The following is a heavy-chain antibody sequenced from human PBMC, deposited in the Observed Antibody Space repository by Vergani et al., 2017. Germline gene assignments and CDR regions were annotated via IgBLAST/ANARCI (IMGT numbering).Heavy chain of an antibody. CDR3: ATVKAGYSSSWNTLDYFDY. D-gene: IGHD6-13*01. CDR2: FDPEDGET. J-gene: IGHJ4*02. CDR1: GYTLTELS. V-gene: IGHV1-24*01. Sequence: QVQLVQSGAEVKKPGASVKVSCKVSGYTLTELSMHWVRQAPGKGLEWMGGFDPEDGETIYAQKFQGRVTMTEDTSTDTAYMELSSLRSKDTAVYYCATVKAGYSSSWNTLDYFDYWGQGTLVTVSS.